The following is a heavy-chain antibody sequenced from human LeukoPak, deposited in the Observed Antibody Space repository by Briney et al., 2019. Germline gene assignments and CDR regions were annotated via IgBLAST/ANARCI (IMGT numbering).Heavy chain of an antibody. D-gene: IGHD3-9*01. Sequence: PSETLSLTCTVSGGSISSSSYYWGWIRQPPGKGLEWIGSIYYSGSTYYNPSLKSRVTISVDTSKSQFSLKLSSVTAADTAVYYCARQVSGIRYFDWLPHYFDYWGQGTLVTVSS. V-gene: IGHV4-39*01. CDR3: ARQVSGIRYFDWLPHYFDY. CDR1: GGSISSSSYY. J-gene: IGHJ4*02. CDR2: IYYSGST.